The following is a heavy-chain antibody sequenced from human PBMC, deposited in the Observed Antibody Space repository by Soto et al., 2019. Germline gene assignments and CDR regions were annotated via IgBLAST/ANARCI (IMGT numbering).Heavy chain of an antibody. J-gene: IGHJ6*02. Sequence: TSATPSVTCAVSGGSISSGGYSWSWIRQPPGKGLEWIGYIYHSGSTYYNPSLKSRVTISLDRSKSQFSLNLSSVTAADTAVYYCARGGRDSSNHYRPHYYYGMDVWGQGTTVTVSS. CDR3: ARGGRDSSNHYRPHYYYGMDV. CDR2: IYHSGST. V-gene: IGHV4-30-2*01. D-gene: IGHD3-22*01. CDR1: GGSISSGGYS.